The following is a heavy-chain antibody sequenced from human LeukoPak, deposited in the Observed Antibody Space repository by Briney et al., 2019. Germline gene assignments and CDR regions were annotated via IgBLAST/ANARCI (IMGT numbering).Heavy chain of an antibody. CDR2: ISSSSSYI. D-gene: IGHD4-11*01. CDR3: ARDRLQFCDY. V-gene: IGHV3-21*01. CDR1: GFTFSSYN. J-gene: IGHJ4*02. Sequence: GGSLRLSCAASGFTFSSYNMNWVRQAPGKGLEWVSSISSSSSYIYYADSVKGRFTISRDNAKNSLYLQMNSLRAEDTAVYYCARDRLQFCDYWGQGTLVTVSS.